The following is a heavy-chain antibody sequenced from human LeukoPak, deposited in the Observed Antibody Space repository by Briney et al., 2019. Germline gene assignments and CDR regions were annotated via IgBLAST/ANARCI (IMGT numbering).Heavy chain of an antibody. CDR1: GFTFGDYA. D-gene: IGHD2-2*01. Sequence: GGSLRLSCTASGFTFGDYAMSWVRQAPGKGLEWVGFIRSKAYGGTTEYAASVKGRFTISRDDSKSIAYLQMNSLKTEDTAVYYCALTPRYCSSTSCSHFDYWGQGTLVTVSS. V-gene: IGHV3-49*04. J-gene: IGHJ4*02. CDR3: ALTPRYCSSTSCSHFDY. CDR2: IRSKAYGGTT.